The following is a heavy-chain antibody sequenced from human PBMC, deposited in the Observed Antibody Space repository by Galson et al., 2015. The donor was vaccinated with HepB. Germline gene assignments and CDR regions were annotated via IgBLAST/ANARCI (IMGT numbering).Heavy chain of an antibody. V-gene: IGHV3-30*14. Sequence: SLRLSCAASGFTFSRYDMHWVRQAPSKGLEWVAVISNDGTYKFYADSVKGRITISRDNSKNTLYVEMNSLRPEDTAVYYCARDRGQDRYFDYWGQGALVTVSS. J-gene: IGHJ4*02. D-gene: IGHD2-15*01. CDR2: ISNDGTYK. CDR1: GFTFSRYD. CDR3: ARDRGQDRYFDY.